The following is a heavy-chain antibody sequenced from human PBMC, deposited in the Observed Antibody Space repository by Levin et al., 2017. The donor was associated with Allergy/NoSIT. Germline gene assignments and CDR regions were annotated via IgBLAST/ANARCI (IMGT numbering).Heavy chain of an antibody. CDR1: GGSISSSSYY. CDR3: VLARFGEFHYYFDY. V-gene: IGHV4-39*01. D-gene: IGHD3-10*01. J-gene: IGHJ4*02. CDR2: IYYSGST. Sequence: GSLRLSCTVSGGSISSSSYYWGWIRQPPGKGLEWIGSIYYSGSTYYNPSLKSRVTISVDTSKNQFSLKLSSVTAADTAVYYCVLARFGEFHYYFDYWGQGTLVTVSS.